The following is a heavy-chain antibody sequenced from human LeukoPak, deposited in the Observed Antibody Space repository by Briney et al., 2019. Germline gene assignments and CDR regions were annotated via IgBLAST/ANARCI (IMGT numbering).Heavy chain of an antibody. CDR3: ARVYYGSGSYLFDY. J-gene: IGHJ4*02. CDR2: INWNGGST. V-gene: IGHV3-20*01. Sequence: GGSLRLSCAASGFTFDDYGMSWVRQAPGKGLEWVSGINWNGGSTGYADSVKGRFTISRDNAKNSLYLQMNSLRAEDTALYHCARVYYGSGSYLFDYWGQGTLVTVSS. D-gene: IGHD3-10*01. CDR1: GFTFDDYG.